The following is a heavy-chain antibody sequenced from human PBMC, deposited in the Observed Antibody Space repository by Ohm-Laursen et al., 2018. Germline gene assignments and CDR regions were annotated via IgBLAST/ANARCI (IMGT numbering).Heavy chain of an antibody. CDR2: ISFSGSHI. V-gene: IGHV3-21*01. J-gene: IGHJ6*02. CDR3: ARDAPNYKTISGVVTALGMDV. D-gene: IGHD3-3*01. Sequence: SLRLSCSASGLTLKSYSMNWVRQAPGKGLEWVSSISFSGSHIYYADSVKGRFTISRDNAKTTLYLQMNSLRAEDTAVYYCARDAPNYKTISGVVTALGMDVWSQGTTITVSS. CDR1: GLTLKSYS.